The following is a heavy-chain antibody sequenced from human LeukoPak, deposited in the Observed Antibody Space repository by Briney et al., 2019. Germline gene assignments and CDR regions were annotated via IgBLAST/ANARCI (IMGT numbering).Heavy chain of an antibody. CDR3: ARDVSPDYGFWSDSYINTDF. J-gene: IGHJ4*02. CDR2: ISSSSSTI. Sequence: TGGSLRLSCAASGFTFSSYSMNWVRQAPGKGLEWVSYISSSSSTIYYADSVKGRFTISRDNAKNSLYLQMNSLRAEDTAVYYCARDVSPDYGFWSDSYINTDFWGQGTLVTVSS. D-gene: IGHD3-3*01. V-gene: IGHV3-48*01. CDR1: GFTFSSYS.